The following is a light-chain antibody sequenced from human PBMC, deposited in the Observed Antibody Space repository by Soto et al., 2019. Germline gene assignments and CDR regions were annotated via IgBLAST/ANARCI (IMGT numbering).Light chain of an antibody. CDR2: EVN. V-gene: IGLV2-14*01. J-gene: IGLJ1*01. CDR1: SSDVGGYNY. Sequence: QSVLTQPASVSGSPGQSITISCTGTSSDVGGYNYVSWYQQHPGKAPKLMIYEVNNRPSGVSNRFSGSKSGNTASLTISGLQAEDEADYYCSSYTSNSPYVFGTGTKAPS. CDR3: SSYTSNSPYV.